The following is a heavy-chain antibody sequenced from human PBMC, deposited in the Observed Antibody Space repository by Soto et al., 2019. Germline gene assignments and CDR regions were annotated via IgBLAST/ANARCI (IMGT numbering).Heavy chain of an antibody. V-gene: IGHV4-61*05. CDR1: GGSISSTNYY. D-gene: IGHD3-9*01. CDR2: IYYSGST. CDR3: ARGGVLRYFDWLPWY. Sequence: SETLSLTCSVSGGSISSTNYYWGWIRQPPGKGLEWIGYIYYSGSTNYNPSLKSRVTISVDTSKNQFSLKLSSVTAADTAVYYCARGGVLRYFDWLPWYWGQGTLVTVSS. J-gene: IGHJ4*02.